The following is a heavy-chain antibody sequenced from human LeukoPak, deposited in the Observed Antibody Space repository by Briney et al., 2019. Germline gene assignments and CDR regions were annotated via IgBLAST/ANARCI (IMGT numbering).Heavy chain of an antibody. J-gene: IGHJ4*02. V-gene: IGHV3-33*01. D-gene: IGHD2-15*01. Sequence: GGSLRLSCAASGFTFSNYGMHWVRQAPGKGLEWVAVIWNDGTDKYYADSVKGRFTISRDNSKNTLYLQMNSLKTEDTAVYYCARDLESSIVVVVPSTLVPFDYWGQGTLVTVSS. CDR3: ARDLESSIVVVVPSTLVPFDY. CDR2: IWNDGTDK. CDR1: GFTFSNYG.